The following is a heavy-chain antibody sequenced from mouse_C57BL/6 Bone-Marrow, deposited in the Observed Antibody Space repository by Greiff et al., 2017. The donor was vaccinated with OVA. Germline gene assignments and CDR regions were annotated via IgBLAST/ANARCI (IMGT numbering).Heavy chain of an antibody. CDR3: ARNGYYGGRFAY. D-gene: IGHD2-3*01. V-gene: IGHV1-19*01. CDR1: GYTFTDYY. Sequence: LKESGPVLVKPGASVKMSCKASGYTFTDYYMNWVKQSHGKSLEWIGVINPYNGGTSYNQKFKGKATLTVDKSSSTAYMELNSLTSEDSAVYYCARNGYYGGRFAYWGQGTLVTVSA. CDR2: INPYNGGT. J-gene: IGHJ3*01.